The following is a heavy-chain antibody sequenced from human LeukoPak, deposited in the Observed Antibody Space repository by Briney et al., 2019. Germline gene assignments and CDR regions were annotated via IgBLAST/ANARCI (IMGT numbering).Heavy chain of an antibody. V-gene: IGHV4-61*02. CDR3: ARSLTIFGGGSWYFDL. Sequence: SQTLSLTCTVSGGSISSGSYYWSWIRQPAGKGLEWIGRIYTSGSTNYNPSLKSRVTISVDTSKNQFSLKLSSVTAADTAVYYCARSLTIFGGGSWYFDLWGRGTLVTVSS. CDR2: IYTSGST. CDR1: GGSISSGSYY. J-gene: IGHJ2*01. D-gene: IGHD3-3*01.